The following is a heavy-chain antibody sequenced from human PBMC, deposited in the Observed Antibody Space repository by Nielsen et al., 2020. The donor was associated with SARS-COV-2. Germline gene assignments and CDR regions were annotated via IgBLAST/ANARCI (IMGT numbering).Heavy chain of an antibody. V-gene: IGHV3-64*01. CDR3: ARDGSGFDY. D-gene: IGHD1-1*01. CDR2: ISSNGGST. J-gene: IGHJ4*02. CDR1: GFTFSSYW. Sequence: GGSLRLSCAASGFTFSSYWMHWVRQAPGKGLEYVSAISSNGGSTYYANSVEGRFTISRDNSKNTLYLQMGSLRAEDMAVYYCARDGSGFDYWGQGTLVTVSS.